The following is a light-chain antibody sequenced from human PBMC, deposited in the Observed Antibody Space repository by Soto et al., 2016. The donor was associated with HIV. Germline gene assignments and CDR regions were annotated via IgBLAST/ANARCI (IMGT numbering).Light chain of an antibody. CDR2: KYN. V-gene: IGLV3-25*03. CDR3: QSADFIGIYVL. Sequence: SYELTQPPSVSVSPGQTATITCSGDALPKQYAFWYQQKPGQAPVMIISKYNERPSGVPERFSGSISGTTVTLTISRVQVEDEADYYCQSADFIGIYVLFGGGTKLTVL. J-gene: IGLJ3*02. CDR1: ALPKQY.